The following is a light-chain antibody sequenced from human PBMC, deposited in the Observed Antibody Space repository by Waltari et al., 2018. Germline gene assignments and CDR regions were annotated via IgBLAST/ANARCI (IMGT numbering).Light chain of an antibody. V-gene: IGKV4-1*01. J-gene: IGKJ3*01. CDR1: QSILYSSYNDKNF. CDR2: WAS. CDR3: QQYYSTPFT. Sequence: DIVITQSPDSLAVSLGERAPMTCKSSQSILYSSYNDKNFLAWYQHKPGQSPRLLIYWASTRESGVPDRFSGSGSGTDFTLTISSLQAEDVAVYYCQQYYSTPFTFGPGTKVDVK.